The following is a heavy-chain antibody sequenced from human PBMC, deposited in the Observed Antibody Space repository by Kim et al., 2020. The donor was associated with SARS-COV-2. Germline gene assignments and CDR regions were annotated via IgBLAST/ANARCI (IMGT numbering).Heavy chain of an antibody. Sequence: SETLSLTCAVYGGSFSGYYWSWIRQPPGKGLEWIGEINHSGSTNYNPSLKSRVTISVDTSKNQFSLKLSSVTAADTAVYYCARGRGGSYLYWGQGTLVTVSS. CDR3: ARGRGGSYLY. D-gene: IGHD1-26*01. J-gene: IGHJ4*02. V-gene: IGHV4-34*01. CDR1: GGSFSGYY. CDR2: INHSGST.